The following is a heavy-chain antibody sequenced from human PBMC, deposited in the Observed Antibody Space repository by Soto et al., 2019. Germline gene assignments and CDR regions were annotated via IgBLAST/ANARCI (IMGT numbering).Heavy chain of an antibody. CDR3: ASYYDSSGPTFDY. CDR2: VFHSGPA. J-gene: IGHJ4*02. CDR1: GGSSNKGDPY. V-gene: IGHV4-30-4*01. Sequence: QVQLHESGPGLVKPSQTLSLTCTVSGGSSNKGDPYWSWVRQPPGKGLEYIAYVFHSGPAYYNPSPQSRSTMSVDTSKTQCSLMLSSVTAAATAVYYCASYYDSSGPTFDYWGQGLLVTVSS. D-gene: IGHD3-22*01.